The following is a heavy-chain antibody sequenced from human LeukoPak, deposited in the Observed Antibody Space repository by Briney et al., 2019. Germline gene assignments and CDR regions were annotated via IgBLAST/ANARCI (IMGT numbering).Heavy chain of an antibody. CDR3: ASALEWFGVPFDY. CDR2: ISSSGSTI. D-gene: IGHD3-10*01. V-gene: IGHV3-11*01. Sequence: GGSLRLSCAASGFTFSDYYMSWIRQAPGKGLEGVSYISSSGSTIYYADSVKGRFTISRDNAKNSLYLKMNSLRAEDTAVYYCASALEWFGVPFDYWGQGTLVTVSS. J-gene: IGHJ4*02. CDR1: GFTFSDYY.